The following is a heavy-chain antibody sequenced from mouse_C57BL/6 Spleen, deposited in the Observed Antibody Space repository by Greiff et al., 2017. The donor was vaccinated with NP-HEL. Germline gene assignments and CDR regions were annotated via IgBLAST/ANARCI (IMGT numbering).Heavy chain of an antibody. CDR3: ARHGSSYGYFDV. V-gene: IGHV5-6*01. CDR2: ISSGGSYT. Sequence: EVKLVESGGDLVKPGGSLKLSCAASGFTFSSYGMSWVRPTPDKRLEWVATISSGGSYTYYPDSVKGRFTISRDNAKNTLYLQMSSLKSEDTAMYYCARHGSSYGYFDVWGTGTTVTVSS. J-gene: IGHJ1*03. D-gene: IGHD1-1*01. CDR1: GFTFSSYG.